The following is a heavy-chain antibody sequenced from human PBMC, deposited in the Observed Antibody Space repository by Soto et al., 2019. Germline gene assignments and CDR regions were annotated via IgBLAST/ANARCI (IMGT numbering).Heavy chain of an antibody. CDR1: GDSVSSNSAA. CDR2: TYYRSRWYN. V-gene: IGHV6-1*01. J-gene: IGHJ6*02. Sequence: PSQTLSLTCAISGDSVSSNSAAWNWIRQSPSRGLEWLGRTYYRSRWYNDYAVSVKSRITINPDTSKNQFSLQLNSVTPEDTAVYYCARELLWFGEGRYGMDVWGQGTTVTVSS. D-gene: IGHD3-10*01. CDR3: ARELLWFGEGRYGMDV.